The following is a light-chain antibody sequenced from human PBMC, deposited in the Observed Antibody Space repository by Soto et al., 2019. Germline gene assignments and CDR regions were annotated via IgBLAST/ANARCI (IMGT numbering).Light chain of an antibody. CDR2: GNS. CDR1: SSNIGAGYD. Sequence: QSVLTQPPSVSGAPGQRVTISCTGSSSNIGAGYDVHWYQQLPGTAPKLLIYGNSNRPSGVPDRFSGSKSGTSASRAITGLQAEDEADYYYQSYDSSLSGVVFGGVTKLTVL. J-gene: IGLJ2*01. CDR3: QSYDSSLSGVV. V-gene: IGLV1-40*01.